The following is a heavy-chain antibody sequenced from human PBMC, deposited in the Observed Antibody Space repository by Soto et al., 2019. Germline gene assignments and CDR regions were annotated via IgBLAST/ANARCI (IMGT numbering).Heavy chain of an antibody. V-gene: IGHV1-3*01. CDR2: INAGNGNT. CDR1: GYTFTSYA. CDR3: ARDLNLIYYYYGMDV. J-gene: IGHJ6*02. D-gene: IGHD1-20*01. Sequence: SVKVSCKASGYTFTSYAMHWVRQAPGQRLEWMGWINAGNGNTKYSQKFQGRVTITRDTSASTAYMELSSLRSEDTAVYYCARDLNLIYYYYGMDVWGQGTTVTVSS.